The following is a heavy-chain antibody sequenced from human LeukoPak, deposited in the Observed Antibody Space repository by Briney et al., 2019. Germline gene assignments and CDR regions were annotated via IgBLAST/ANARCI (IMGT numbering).Heavy chain of an antibody. J-gene: IGHJ4*02. CDR1: GYSFTSYW. V-gene: IGHV5-51*01. Sequence: GESLKISCKGSGYSFTSYWIGWVRQMPGKGLEWMGIIYPGDSDTRYSPSFQGQVTISADKSISTAYLQWSSLKASDTAMYYCATASSEYYDSSGYCFDYWGQGTLVTVSP. CDR2: IYPGDSDT. D-gene: IGHD3-22*01. CDR3: ATASSEYYDSSGYCFDY.